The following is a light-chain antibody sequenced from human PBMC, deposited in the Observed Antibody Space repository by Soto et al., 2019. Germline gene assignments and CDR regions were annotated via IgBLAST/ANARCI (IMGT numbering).Light chain of an antibody. CDR2: KAS. CDR3: QQYSTYTPRT. Sequence: IQLTQSPSSLSASVGDRVTITCRASQSISIWLAWYQQKPGKAPKILIYKASSLESGVPSRFSGSGSGTEFTLTISSLQPDDFATYYCQQYSTYTPRTFGQGTKVDIK. V-gene: IGKV1-5*03. CDR1: QSISIW. J-gene: IGKJ1*01.